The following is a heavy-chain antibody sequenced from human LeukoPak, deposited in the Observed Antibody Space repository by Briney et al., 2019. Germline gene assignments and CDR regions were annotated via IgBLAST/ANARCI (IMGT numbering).Heavy chain of an antibody. CDR1: GGSISSYY. V-gene: IGHV4-34*01. J-gene: IGHJ4*02. Sequence: SETLSLTCTVSGGSISSYYWSWIRQPPGKGLEWIGEINHSGSTNYNPSLKSRVTISVDTSKNQFSLKLSSVTAADTAVYYCARFGKYSSSPGGDYWGQGTLVTVSS. D-gene: IGHD6-6*01. CDR3: ARFGKYSSSPGGDY. CDR2: INHSGST.